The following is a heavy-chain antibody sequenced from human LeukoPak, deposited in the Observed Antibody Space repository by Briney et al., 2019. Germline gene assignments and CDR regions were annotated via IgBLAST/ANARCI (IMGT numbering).Heavy chain of an antibody. CDR1: GGSISSYY. Sequence: SETLSLTCTVSGGSISSYYWSWIRQHPGKGLEWIGYIYYSGSTYYNPSLKSRVTISVDTSKNQFSLKLSSVTAADTAVYYCARAPRTYYDFWSGPPAHGMDVWGQGTTVTVSS. J-gene: IGHJ6*02. V-gene: IGHV4-59*06. CDR3: ARAPRTYYDFWSGPPAHGMDV. CDR2: IYYSGST. D-gene: IGHD3-3*01.